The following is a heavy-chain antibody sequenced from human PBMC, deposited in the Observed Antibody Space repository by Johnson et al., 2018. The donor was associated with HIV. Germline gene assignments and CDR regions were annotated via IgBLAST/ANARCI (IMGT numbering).Heavy chain of an antibody. CDR1: GFTFSDHY. V-gene: IGHV3-72*01. CDR3: AREPEGWAFDI. Sequence: MHLVESGGGLVQPGGSLRLSCAASGFTFSDHYMDWVRQAPGKGLEWVGRSRNKANSYTTDYAASVKGRFTISRDDSKNSLYLQMNSLKTEDTAVYYCAREPEGWAFDIWGQGTMVTVSS. D-gene: IGHD1-26*01. J-gene: IGHJ3*02. CDR2: SRNKANSYTT.